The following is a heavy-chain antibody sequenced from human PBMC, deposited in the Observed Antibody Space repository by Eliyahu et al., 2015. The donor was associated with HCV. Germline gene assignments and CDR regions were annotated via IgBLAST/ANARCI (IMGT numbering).Heavy chain of an antibody. V-gene: IGHV3-49*03. Sequence: EVQLVESGGGLVQPGRSXRLSCTASGFXFGXYAXSWFRQALGKGXEWVGFIRSKTYGGTTQYAASVKGRFTISRDDSKSIAYLQINSLKTEDTAVYYCTREDHDYGANTDAFDIWGQGTMVTVSS. CDR3: TREDHDYGANTDAFDI. J-gene: IGHJ3*02. CDR1: GFXFGXYA. D-gene: IGHD4-23*01. CDR2: IRSKTYGGTT.